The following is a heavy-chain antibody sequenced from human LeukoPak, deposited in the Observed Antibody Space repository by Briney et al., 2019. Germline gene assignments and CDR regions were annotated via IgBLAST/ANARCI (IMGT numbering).Heavy chain of an antibody. V-gene: IGHV4-59*02. CDR3: AKASSVGLVTRGVDY. Sequence: SETLSLTCIVSGASVTTSYWSWLRQPPGKSPEWIGYIYYSGSPIYSPSLNSRVTISLDTSKNRFSLKLTSVTAEDTAVYYCAKASSVGLVTRGVDYWGQGTLVTVSS. D-gene: IGHD4-23*01. CDR2: IYYSGSP. CDR1: GASVTTSY. J-gene: IGHJ4*02.